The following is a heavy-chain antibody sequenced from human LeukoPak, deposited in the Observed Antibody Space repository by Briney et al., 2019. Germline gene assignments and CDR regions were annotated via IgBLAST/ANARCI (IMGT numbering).Heavy chain of an antibody. Sequence: SETLSLTCAVYGGSFSGYYWSWIRQPPGKGLEWIGEINHSGSTNYNPSLKSRVTISVDTSKNQFSLKLSSVTAADTAVYYCARKDIVVVPAAIRIENWFDPWGQGTLVTVSS. CDR1: GGSFSGYY. V-gene: IGHV4-34*01. CDR3: ARKDIVVVPAAIRIENWFDP. CDR2: INHSGST. D-gene: IGHD2-2*02. J-gene: IGHJ5*02.